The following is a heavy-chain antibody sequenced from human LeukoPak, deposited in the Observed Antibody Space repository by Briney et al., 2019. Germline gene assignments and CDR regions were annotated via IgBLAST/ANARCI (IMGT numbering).Heavy chain of an antibody. CDR3: AKIRGIIQLWNEYFQR. Sequence: PGGSLRLSCAASGFTFSSYAMSWVRQAPGKGLEWVSAISGSGGSTYYADSVKGRFTISRDNSKNTLYLQMNSLRAEDTAVYYCAKIRGIIQLWNEYFQRWGQGTLVTVSS. D-gene: IGHD5-18*01. CDR1: GFTFSSYA. CDR2: ISGSGGST. J-gene: IGHJ1*01. V-gene: IGHV3-23*01.